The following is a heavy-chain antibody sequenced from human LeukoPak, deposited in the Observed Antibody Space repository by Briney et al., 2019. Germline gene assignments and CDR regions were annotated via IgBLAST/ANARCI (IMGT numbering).Heavy chain of an antibody. D-gene: IGHD6-13*01. V-gene: IGHV4-34*01. CDR3: SGEQLANFDF. J-gene: IGHJ4*02. CDR2: INHSGST. CDR1: GGSFSGYY. Sequence: SETLSLTCAVYGGSFSGYYWSWIRQPPGKGLEWIGEINHSGSTNYNPSLKSRVTISVDTSKEQSSLKQSAVNAADTAAYYSSGEQLANFDFWGQGTLDSVFS.